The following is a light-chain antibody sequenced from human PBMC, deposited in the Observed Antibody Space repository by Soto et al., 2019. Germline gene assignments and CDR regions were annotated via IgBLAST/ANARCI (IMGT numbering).Light chain of an antibody. Sequence: QSALTQPRSVSWSPGQSVTISCTGTSSDVGGHNYVSWYQQYPGKAPRLLLSSVSKRPSGVPDRFSGSKSGNTASLTTSGLQAEDEADYYCCSYAGSYTYVFGTGTKVTVL. CDR2: SVS. CDR1: SSDVGGHNY. V-gene: IGLV2-11*01. CDR3: CSYAGSYTYV. J-gene: IGLJ1*01.